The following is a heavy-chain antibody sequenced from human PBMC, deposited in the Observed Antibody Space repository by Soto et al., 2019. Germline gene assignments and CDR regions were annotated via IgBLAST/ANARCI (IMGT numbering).Heavy chain of an antibody. CDR1: GFTFSSYS. D-gene: IGHD2-2*01. J-gene: IGHJ4*02. CDR3: ARPFPTSHYSDY. CDR2: ISSSSSTI. V-gene: IGHV3-48*02. Sequence: EVQLVESGGGLVQPGGSLRLSCAASGFTFSSYSMNWVRQAPGKGLEWVSYISSSSSTIYYADSVKGRFTISRDNAKNPLYLQMTSLRDEDTAVYYCARPFPTSHYSDYWGQRTLVTVSS.